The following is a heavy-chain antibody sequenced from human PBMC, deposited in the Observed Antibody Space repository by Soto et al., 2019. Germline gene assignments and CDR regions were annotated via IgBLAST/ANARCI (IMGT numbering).Heavy chain of an antibody. CDR3: ARDLPEGLSRPPYYYYYYMDV. CDR1: GFTFSSYS. CDR2: ISSSSSTI. V-gene: IGHV3-48*01. J-gene: IGHJ6*03. Sequence: GSLRLSCAASGFTFSSYSMNWVRQAPGKGLEWVSYISSSSSTIYYADSVKGRFTISRDNAKNSLYLQMNSLRAEDTAVYYCARDLPEGLSRPPYYYYYYMDVWGKGTTVTVSS.